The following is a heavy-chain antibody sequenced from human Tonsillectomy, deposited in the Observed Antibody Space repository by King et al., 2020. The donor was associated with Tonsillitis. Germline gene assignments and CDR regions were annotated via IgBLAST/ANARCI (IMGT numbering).Heavy chain of an antibody. CDR2: ISSSDGTS. D-gene: IGHD3-3*01. J-gene: IGHJ4*02. V-gene: IGHV3-23*04. CDR3: AKPIYDFWGGYSNGDH. Sequence: VQLVESGGGLVQPGGSLRLSCAASGFSFSTYAMSWVRQAPGKGLEWVAAISSSDGTSYYSDSVKGRFTISRDNSKSTLYLQMSNLRAEDTAVYYCAKPIYDFWGGYSNGDHWGQGTLVTVSS. CDR1: GFSFSTYA.